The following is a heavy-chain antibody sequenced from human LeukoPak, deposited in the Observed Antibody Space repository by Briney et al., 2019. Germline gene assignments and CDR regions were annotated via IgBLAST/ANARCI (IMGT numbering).Heavy chain of an antibody. D-gene: IGHD1-26*01. Sequence: GGSLRLSCAASGFTFSSDAMRWVRQAPGKGLEWVSAISSSGGTTYYADSVRGRFIISRDSSKNTLYLHMNSLRVEDTAVYYCAKGGAQVGGQGTLVTVSS. CDR2: ISSSGGTT. V-gene: IGHV3-23*01. J-gene: IGHJ4*02. CDR3: AKGGAQV. CDR1: GFTFSSDA.